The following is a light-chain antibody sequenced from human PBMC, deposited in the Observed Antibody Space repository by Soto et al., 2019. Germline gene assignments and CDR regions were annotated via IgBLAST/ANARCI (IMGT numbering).Light chain of an antibody. CDR3: SSYTTTTRL. V-gene: IGLV2-14*01. CDR2: EVS. J-gene: IGLJ3*02. CDR1: SSDIGSNNY. Sequence: QSALTQPASVSGSPGQSITISCTGTSSDIGSNNYVSWFQQRPGKAPTLIIYEVSNRPSGVSTHFFGSKSGNTASLTISGLLPEEDAEYYCSSYTTTTRLFGGGTQLTVL.